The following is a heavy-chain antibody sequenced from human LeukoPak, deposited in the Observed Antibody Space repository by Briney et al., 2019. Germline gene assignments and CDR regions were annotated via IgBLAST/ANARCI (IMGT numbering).Heavy chain of an antibody. CDR1: GYTFTSYG. CDR3: ARDRRDYVWGSYSDY. Sequence: ASVKLSCKASGYTFTSYGISWVRHAPGQGLEWMGWISAYNGNTNYAQKLQGRVTMTTDTSTSTAYMELRSLRSDDTAVYYCARDRRDYVWGSYSDYWGQGTLVTVSS. D-gene: IGHD3-16*01. V-gene: IGHV1-18*01. J-gene: IGHJ4*02. CDR2: ISAYNGNT.